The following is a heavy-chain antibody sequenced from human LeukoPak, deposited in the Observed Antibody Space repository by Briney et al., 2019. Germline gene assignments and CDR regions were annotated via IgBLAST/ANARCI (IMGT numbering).Heavy chain of an antibody. D-gene: IGHD3-3*01. CDR3: ARDRYYDFWSGPQGYMDV. V-gene: IGHV3-23*01. Sequence: GGSLRLSCAASGFTFSSYAMSWVRQAPGKGLEWVSAISGSGGSTYYADSVKGRFTISRDNSKNTLYLQMNSLRAEDTAVYYCARDRYYDFWSGPQGYMDVWGKGTTVTVSS. CDR1: GFTFSSYA. J-gene: IGHJ6*03. CDR2: ISGSGGST.